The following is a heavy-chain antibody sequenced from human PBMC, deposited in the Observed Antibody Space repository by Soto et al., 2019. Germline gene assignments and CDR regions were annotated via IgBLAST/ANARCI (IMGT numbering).Heavy chain of an antibody. CDR1: GGSISSSSYY. V-gene: IGHV4-39*02. Sequence: QLQLQESGPGLVKPSETLSLTCTVSGGSISSSSYYWGWIRQPPGKGLEWIGSIYYSGSTYYNPSLKRRVTIAVDTSKNQFSLKLSSVTAADTAVYYCAREGNYYDSSGYGIIDYWGQGTLVTVSS. CDR3: AREGNYYDSSGYGIIDY. J-gene: IGHJ4*02. CDR2: IYYSGST. D-gene: IGHD3-22*01.